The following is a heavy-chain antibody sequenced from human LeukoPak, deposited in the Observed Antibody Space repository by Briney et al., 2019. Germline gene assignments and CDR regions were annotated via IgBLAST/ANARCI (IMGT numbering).Heavy chain of an antibody. J-gene: IGHJ4*02. V-gene: IGHV3-21*04. CDR1: GFTFSSYS. CDR2: ISSSSSYI. Sequence: GGSLRLSCAASGFTFSSYSMNWVRQAPGKGLEWVSSISSSSSYIYYADSVRGRFTISRDNAKNSLYLQMNSLRAEDTALYYCAKDHDYDILTGPLDYWGQGTPVTVSS. CDR3: AKDHDYDILTGPLDY. D-gene: IGHD3-9*01.